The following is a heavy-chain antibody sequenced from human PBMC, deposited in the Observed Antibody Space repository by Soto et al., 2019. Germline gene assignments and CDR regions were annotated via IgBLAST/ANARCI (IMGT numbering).Heavy chain of an antibody. V-gene: IGHV3-23*01. CDR1: GLTFSTYA. CDR3: AKDRREGAVAGISDFDY. D-gene: IGHD6-19*01. CDR2: ISGSGSRT. J-gene: IGHJ4*02. Sequence: GGSLRLSCAASGLTFSTYAMSWVRQAPGKGLEWVSVISGSGSRTYYADSVKGRFTISRDNSKNALYLQLNSLRVEDTAVYYCAKDRREGAVAGISDFDYWGPGALVTVSS.